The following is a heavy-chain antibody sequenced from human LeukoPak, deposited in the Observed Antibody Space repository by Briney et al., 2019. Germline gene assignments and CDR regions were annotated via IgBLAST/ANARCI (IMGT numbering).Heavy chain of an antibody. V-gene: IGHV4-59*01. CDR3: AREKELGGMDV. CDR2: IYYSGST. Sequence: PSETLSLTCTVSGGSISSYYWSWIRQPPGKGLEWIGYIYYSGSTNYNPSLKSRVTISVDTSKNQFSLKLSSVTAADTAVYYCAREKELGGMDVWGKGTTVTVFS. J-gene: IGHJ6*04. D-gene: IGHD1-7*01. CDR1: GGSISSYY.